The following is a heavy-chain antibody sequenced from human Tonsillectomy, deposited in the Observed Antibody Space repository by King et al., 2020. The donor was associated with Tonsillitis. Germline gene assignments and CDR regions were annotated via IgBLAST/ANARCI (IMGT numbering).Heavy chain of an antibody. CDR1: GFTFSSHG. CDR3: AKGCSTGSICFLIDY. Sequence: VQLVESGGDVVQPGKSLRLSCAASGFTFSSHGMHWVRQPPGKGLEWVAVISNDGSSKYYPDSVKGRFTISRDNSKNTLYLQMNSLRPEDTAVYYCAKGCSTGSICFLIDYWGQGSLVTVSS. CDR2: ISNDGSSK. D-gene: IGHD2-8*02. J-gene: IGHJ4*02. V-gene: IGHV3-30*18.